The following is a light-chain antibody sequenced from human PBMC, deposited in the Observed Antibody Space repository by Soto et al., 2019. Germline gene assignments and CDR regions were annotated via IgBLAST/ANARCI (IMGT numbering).Light chain of an antibody. V-gene: IGKV1-39*01. CDR3: QQNFSIPIT. J-gene: IGKJ5*01. CDR1: QSISTY. CDR2: AAS. Sequence: DLQMTQSPSSLSASVGDRDTITCRASQSISTYLNWYHQKPGKAPDLLIYAASSLKSGVPSRFSGSGSGTHFTLTITGLQPADFATYYCQQNFSIPITFGQGTRLEIK.